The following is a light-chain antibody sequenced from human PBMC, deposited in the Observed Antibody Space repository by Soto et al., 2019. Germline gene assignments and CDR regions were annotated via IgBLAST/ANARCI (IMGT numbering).Light chain of an antibody. CDR2: DAS. CDR1: QSVSSAY. J-gene: IGKJ2*01. CDR3: HHYGSSPNT. V-gene: IGKV3-20*01. Sequence: EIVLTQSPGTLSLSPGERATLSCRASQSVSSAYLAWYQQKAGQAPRLFISDASSRAYGVPDRFSGSGSGTDFTLTISRLEPEDFAVYYCHHYGSSPNTFGQGTKLEIK.